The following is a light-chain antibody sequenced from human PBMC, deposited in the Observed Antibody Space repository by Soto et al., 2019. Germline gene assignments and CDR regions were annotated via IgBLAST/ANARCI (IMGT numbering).Light chain of an antibody. Sequence: DIQMTQSPSSLSASVGDRVTITCRASQTISSYLNWYQQTPGRAPKLLIYAASSLQCGVPSRFSGSGSGTDFTLTISSLQPEDFATFYCQQTYSTPSTWTFGQGTKVEIK. CDR2: AAS. J-gene: IGKJ1*01. CDR1: QTISSY. CDR3: QQTYSTPSTWT. V-gene: IGKV1-39*01.